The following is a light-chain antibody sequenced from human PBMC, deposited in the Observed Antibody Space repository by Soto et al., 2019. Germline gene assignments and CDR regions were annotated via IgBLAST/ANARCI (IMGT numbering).Light chain of an antibody. CDR2: GAS. CDR3: QQFGRSPWT. CDR1: QSVSSSH. J-gene: IGKJ1*01. Sequence: DIVLTQSPGTLSLSPGERATLSCRASQSVSSSHLAWYQQKPGQAPRLLIYGASVRATGIPDRFSGSGSATDFTLTISRLEPEDSAVYYCQQFGRSPWTFGQGTKVDIK. V-gene: IGKV3-20*01.